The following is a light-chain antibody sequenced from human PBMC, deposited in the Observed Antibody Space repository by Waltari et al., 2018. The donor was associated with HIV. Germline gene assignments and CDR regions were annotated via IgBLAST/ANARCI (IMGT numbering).Light chain of an antibody. Sequence: DIQMNQYTSSLSATVGDRVSITCRTSQSISNYLNWYQQKIGEAPNLLIHAASSLQSGVPSRFSGSGSGTDFTLTIRNLQPEDFATYYCQQSYSTPYTFGQGTKLQIK. CDR3: QQSYSTPYT. CDR1: QSISNY. J-gene: IGKJ2*01. CDR2: AAS. V-gene: IGKV1-39*01.